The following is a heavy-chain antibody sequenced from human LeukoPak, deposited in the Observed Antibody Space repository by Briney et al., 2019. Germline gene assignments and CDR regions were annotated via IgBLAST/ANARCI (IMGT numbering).Heavy chain of an antibody. Sequence: GGSLRLSCVASGFTFSSYWMTWVRQAPGKGLEWVANIKQDGSKKSYVDSVKGRFTISRDNAKNSLYLQMNSLRAEDTAVYYCAGKWLPRPWGQGTLVTVSS. D-gene: IGHD5-12*01. CDR1: GFTFSSYW. J-gene: IGHJ5*02. CDR2: IKQDGSKK. CDR3: AGKWLPRP. V-gene: IGHV3-7*03.